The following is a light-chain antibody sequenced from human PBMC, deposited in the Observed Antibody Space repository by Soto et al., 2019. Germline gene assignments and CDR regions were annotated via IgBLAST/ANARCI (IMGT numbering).Light chain of an antibody. CDR1: QGISNY. CDR3: QMYNSAPPLT. Sequence: DIQMTQSPSSLSASVGDRVTITCRASQGISNYLAWYQQKPGKVPKLLIYAASTLQSGVPSRFSGSGSGTDFTITISSLQPEDVATYYCQMYNSAPPLTFGGGTKVEIK. V-gene: IGKV1-27*01. CDR2: AAS. J-gene: IGKJ4*01.